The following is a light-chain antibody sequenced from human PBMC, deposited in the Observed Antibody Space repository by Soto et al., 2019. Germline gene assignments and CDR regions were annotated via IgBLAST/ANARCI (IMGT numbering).Light chain of an antibody. Sequence: IVMNQSPATLSVSPGERATLSCRASQTVNSNLAWYQQKPGQAPRLLIYGASTRATGIPARFSGSGSGTEFTLTISSLQSEDFAVYYCQQYNNWPRTFGQGTMVDIK. J-gene: IGKJ1*01. CDR2: GAS. CDR3: QQYNNWPRT. V-gene: IGKV3-15*01. CDR1: QTVNSN.